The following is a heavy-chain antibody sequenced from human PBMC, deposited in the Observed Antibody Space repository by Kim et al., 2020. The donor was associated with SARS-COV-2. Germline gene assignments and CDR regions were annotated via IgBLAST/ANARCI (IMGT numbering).Heavy chain of an antibody. V-gene: IGHV4-31*03. CDR1: GGSITSGAYY. CDR2: IYYSGST. D-gene: IGHD3-10*01. J-gene: IGHJ4*02. Sequence: SETLSLTCTVSGGSITSGAYYWSWSRQHPGKGLEWIGYIYYSGSTYYNPSLKSRATISVDTSKNQFSLKLSSVTAADTAVYYCGRSGSSQGWFWGQRTLVTVSS. CDR3: GRSGSSQGWF.